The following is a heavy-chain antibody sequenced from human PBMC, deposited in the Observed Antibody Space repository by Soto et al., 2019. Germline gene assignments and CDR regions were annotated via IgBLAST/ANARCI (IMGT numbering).Heavy chain of an antibody. D-gene: IGHD5-12*01. CDR3: ARDSIVGYDGLHWSAFDI. CDR2: VYYSRSS. Sequence: SETLSLTCAVDAGSFRGYYWTWFRLPPGKGLEWIGGVYYSRSSYYTPSLKSRVTISVDTSKNQFSLKLSSVTAADTAVYYCARDSIVGYDGLHWSAFDIWCQATLGTLSS. V-gene: IGHV4-34*01. CDR1: AGSFRGYY. J-gene: IGHJ3*02.